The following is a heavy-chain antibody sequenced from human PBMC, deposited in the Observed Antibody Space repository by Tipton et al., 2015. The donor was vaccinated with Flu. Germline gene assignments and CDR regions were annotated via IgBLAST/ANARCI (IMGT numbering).Heavy chain of an antibody. CDR2: GHPTGID. CDR3: AKDYSYSCAGYLDH. Sequence: TLSLTCSVSGDSIATDYYWAWLRQPPGKGLEWIGNGHPTGIDYYNPSLTSRVTLAVDRPRNQFSLRLTSVTAADTAVYYCAKDYSYSCAGYLDHRGQGALVTVSS. D-gene: IGHD5-18*01. V-gene: IGHV4-38-2*01. J-gene: IGHJ4*02. CDR1: GDSIATDYY.